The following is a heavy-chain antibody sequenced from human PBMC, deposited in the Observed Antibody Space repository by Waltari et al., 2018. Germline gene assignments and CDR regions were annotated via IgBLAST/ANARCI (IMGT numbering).Heavy chain of an antibody. CDR2: ISPEDENT. CDR1: GHTLTRYG. J-gene: IGHJ5*02. V-gene: IGHV1-18*01. D-gene: IGHD6-13*01. Sequence: QIQLVQSGAELKEPGASVKVSCKASGHTLTRYGFGWARQAPGQGPEWVGWGREAAGQGPEWVGWISPEDENTLYAREVQGRVTMTTDTSTDTAYMELRNLRSDDTAVYYCGLQPNSWVYTWFDPWGQGTLVTVSS. CDR3: GLQPNSWVYTWFDP.